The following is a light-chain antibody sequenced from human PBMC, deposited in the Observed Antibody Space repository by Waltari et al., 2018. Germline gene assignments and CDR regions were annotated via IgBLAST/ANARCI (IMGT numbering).Light chain of an antibody. V-gene: IGKV4-1*01. Sequence: DIVMTQSPDSLAVSLGERATINCKSIQTLLSNSNNKNFLTWYQQKPGQPPKLLIYWASTRESGVPDRFSGSGSGTDFTLTISSLQAEDVAVYFCQQYYSTPFTFGPGTKVDIK. CDR1: QTLLSNSNNKNF. CDR2: WAS. J-gene: IGKJ3*01. CDR3: QQYYSTPFT.